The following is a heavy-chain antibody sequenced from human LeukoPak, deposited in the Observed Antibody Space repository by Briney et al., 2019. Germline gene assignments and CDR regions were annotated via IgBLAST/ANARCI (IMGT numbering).Heavy chain of an antibody. CDR3: ARVGDIVVVPAAMDAFDI. CDR1: GGSISSYY. J-gene: IGHJ3*02. V-gene: IGHV4-59*01. CDR2: IYYSGST. Sequence: SXTLSLTCTVSGGSISSYYWSWIRQPPGKGLEWIGYIYYSGSTNYNPSLKSRVTISVDTSKNQFSLKLSSVTAADTAVYYCARVGDIVVVPAAMDAFDIWGQGTMVTVSS. D-gene: IGHD2-2*01.